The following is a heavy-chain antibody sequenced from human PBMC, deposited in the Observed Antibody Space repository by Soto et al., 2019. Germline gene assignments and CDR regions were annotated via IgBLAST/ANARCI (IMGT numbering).Heavy chain of an antibody. J-gene: IGHJ6*02. D-gene: IGHD4-17*01. V-gene: IGHV6-1*01. CDR2: TYYRSKWYN. CDR1: GDSVSSNSAA. CDR3: ARVPASPSDYGDYDYYYYYGMDV. Sequence: SQTLSLTCAISGDSVSSNSAAWNWIRQSPSRGLEWLGRTYYRSKWYNDYAVSVKSRITINPDTSKNQFSLQLNSVTPEDTAVYYCARVPASPSDYGDYDYYYYYGMDVWGQGTTVTVSS.